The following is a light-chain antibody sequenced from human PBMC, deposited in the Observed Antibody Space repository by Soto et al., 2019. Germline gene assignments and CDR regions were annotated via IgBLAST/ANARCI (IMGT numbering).Light chain of an antibody. Sequence: DIQMTQSPSSLSASVGDRVTITFRASQSISNYLNWYQQKPGKAPNLLIYAASSLQSGVPSRFSGSGSGTDFTLTISSLQPEDFATYYCQQANSFPLTFGGGTKVDIK. V-gene: IGKV1-39*01. CDR1: QSISNY. CDR3: QQANSFPLT. J-gene: IGKJ4*01. CDR2: AAS.